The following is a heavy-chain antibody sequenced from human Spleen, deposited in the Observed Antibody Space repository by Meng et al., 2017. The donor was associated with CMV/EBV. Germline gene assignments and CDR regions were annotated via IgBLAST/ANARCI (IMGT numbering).Heavy chain of an antibody. D-gene: IGHD3-16*01. CDR2: ISSDETTT. CDR3: AKDPIGGNYRGSHFDY. J-gene: IGHJ4*02. Sequence: GYTCTSYWMHWVRQAPGKGLEWVAGISSDETTTYYPDSVRGRFTVSRDNSKNVIYLQMNSLRPEDTALYFCAKDPIGGNYRGSHFDYWGQGVLVTVSS. V-gene: IGHV3-30-3*02. CDR1: GYTCTSYW.